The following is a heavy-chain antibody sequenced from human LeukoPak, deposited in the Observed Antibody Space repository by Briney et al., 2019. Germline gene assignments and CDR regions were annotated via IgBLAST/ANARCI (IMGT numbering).Heavy chain of an antibody. J-gene: IGHJ4*02. CDR2: IIPSGGST. D-gene: IGHD3-10*01. CDR3: ARAGGSGSYYMAY. CDR1: GYTFGDFY. Sequence: GASVKVSCKTSGYTFGDFYIHWVRQAPGQGLEWMGIIIPSGGSTSYAQKFQGRVTMTRDTSTSTVYMELSSLRSEDTAVYYCARAGGSGSYYMAYWGQGTLVTVSS. V-gene: IGHV1-46*01.